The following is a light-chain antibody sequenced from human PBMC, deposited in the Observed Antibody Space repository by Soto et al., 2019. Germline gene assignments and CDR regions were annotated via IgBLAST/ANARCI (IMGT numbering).Light chain of an antibody. CDR2: DVI. CDR3: CSYAGSYHVV. CDR1: RSDVGGYDY. Sequence: QSALTQPRSVSGSPGQSVTISCTGTRSDVGGYDYVSWYQQYPGKAPKLMIYDVIKRPSGVPDRFSGSKSGNTASLTISGLQAEDEADYYCCSYAGSYHVVFGGGTKVTVL. V-gene: IGLV2-11*01. J-gene: IGLJ2*01.